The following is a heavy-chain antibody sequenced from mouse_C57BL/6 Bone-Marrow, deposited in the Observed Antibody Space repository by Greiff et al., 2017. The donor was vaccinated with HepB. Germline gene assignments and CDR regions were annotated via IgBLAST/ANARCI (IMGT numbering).Heavy chain of an antibody. CDR2: INPDSSTI. J-gene: IGHJ1*03. Sequence: EVQGVESGGGLVQPGGSLKLSCAASGIDFSRYSMSWVRRAPGKGLEWIGEINPDSSTINYAPSLKDKFIISRDNAKNTLYLQMSKVRSEDTALYYCARTTVVPYWYFDVWGTGTTVTVSS. CDR1: GIDFSRYS. CDR3: ARTTVVPYWYFDV. D-gene: IGHD1-1*01. V-gene: IGHV4-1*01.